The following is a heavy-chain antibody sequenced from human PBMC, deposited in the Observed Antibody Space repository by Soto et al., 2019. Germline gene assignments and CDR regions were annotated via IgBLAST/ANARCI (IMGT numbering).Heavy chain of an antibody. CDR2: IRNKVNGYTT. CDR3: ARGSRSFDS. V-gene: IGHV3-72*01. J-gene: IGHJ4*02. Sequence: GGSLRLSCAASGFRFSDYYMEWVRQAPGKGLEWVAMIRNKVNGYTTEYGASVRGRFTISRDESKDSLYLQMDSLTTEDTAVYYCARGSRSFDSWGPGTLVTVSS. CDR1: GFRFSDYY.